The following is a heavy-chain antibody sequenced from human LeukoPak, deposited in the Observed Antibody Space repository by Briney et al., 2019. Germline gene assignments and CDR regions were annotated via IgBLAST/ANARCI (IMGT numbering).Heavy chain of an antibody. CDR3: ASLWLTVDY. Sequence: PSETLSLTCTVSGGSISSSSYYWGWIRQPPGKGLEWIGSIYYSGSTYYNPSLKSRVTISVDTSKNQFSLKLSSVTAADTAAYYCASLWLTVDYWGQGTLVTVSS. CDR1: GGSISSSSYY. J-gene: IGHJ4*02. V-gene: IGHV4-39*07. D-gene: IGHD6-19*01. CDR2: IYYSGST.